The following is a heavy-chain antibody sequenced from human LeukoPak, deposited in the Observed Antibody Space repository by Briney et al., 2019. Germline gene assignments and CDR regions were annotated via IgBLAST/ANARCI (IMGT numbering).Heavy chain of an antibody. CDR2: INTNTGNP. Sequence: ASVKVSCKASGYTFASYYMHWVRQAPGQGLEWMGWINTNTGNPTYAQGFTGRFVFSLDTPVSTAYLQISSLKAEDTAVYYCARDPPSRDFWSGYPYYYYGMDVWGQGTTVTVSS. CDR1: GYTFASYY. V-gene: IGHV7-4-1*02. D-gene: IGHD3-3*01. J-gene: IGHJ6*02. CDR3: ARDPPSRDFWSGYPYYYYGMDV.